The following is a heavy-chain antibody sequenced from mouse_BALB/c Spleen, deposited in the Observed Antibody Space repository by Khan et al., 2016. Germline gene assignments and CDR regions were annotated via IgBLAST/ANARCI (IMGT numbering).Heavy chain of an antibody. D-gene: IGHD2-4*01. Sequence: QVQLQQSGAELMKPGASVKISCKATGYTFSSYWIEWVKQRPGHGLEWIGEILPRSGSTNYNEKFKGKATFTADTSSNTAYMQLSSLTSEDSAVYYCASFNYDRDYFDYWGQGTSLTVSS. CDR1: GYTFSSYW. CDR2: ILPRSGST. J-gene: IGHJ2*02. V-gene: IGHV1-9*01. CDR3: ASFNYDRDYFDY.